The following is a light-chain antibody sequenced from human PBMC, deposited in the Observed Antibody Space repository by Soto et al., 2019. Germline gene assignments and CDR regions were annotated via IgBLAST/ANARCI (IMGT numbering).Light chain of an antibody. CDR2: DVT. CDR1: SGDIRGHDR. Sequence: QSVLTQPRSVSGSPGHSVTISCTGTSGDIRGHDRVSWYQQYPGKAPKLMVYDVTKRPSRVPDRFSGSKSGNTASLTISGLQADDEGDYYCGSHAARLTWVVGGGTKVTVL. CDR3: GSHAARLTWV. V-gene: IGLV2-11*01. J-gene: IGLJ3*02.